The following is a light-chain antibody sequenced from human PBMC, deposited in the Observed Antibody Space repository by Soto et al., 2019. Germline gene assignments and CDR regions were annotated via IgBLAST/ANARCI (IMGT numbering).Light chain of an antibody. J-gene: IGKJ1*01. Sequence: EIVLTQSPATLSMSAGERATLSCRASQSVSSSSLAWYQQKPGQAPRLLIYAASSRATGIPDRFSGSGSGTDFTLTIDGLEPEDFVVYYCQQYGYSPTFGQGTKVDIK. CDR2: AAS. V-gene: IGKV3-20*01. CDR1: QSVSSSS. CDR3: QQYGYSPT.